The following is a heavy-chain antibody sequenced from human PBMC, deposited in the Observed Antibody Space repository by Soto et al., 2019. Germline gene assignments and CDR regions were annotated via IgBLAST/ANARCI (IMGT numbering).Heavy chain of an antibody. CDR1: GFSFFSYA. Sequence: SLRLSCKGSGFSFFSYAMSWVRQAPGKGLEWVSTISGSGGHTYYADSVKGRFVVSRDNDKNTVYLHMSSLTGEDTAVYFCAKIEMGWFAHWGQGTQVTVSS. CDR3: AKIEMGWFAH. D-gene: IGHD2-8*01. V-gene: IGHV3-23*01. CDR2: ISGSGGHT. J-gene: IGHJ5*02.